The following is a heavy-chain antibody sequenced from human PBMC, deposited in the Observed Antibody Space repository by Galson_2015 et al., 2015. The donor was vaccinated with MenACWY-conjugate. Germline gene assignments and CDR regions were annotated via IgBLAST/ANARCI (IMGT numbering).Heavy chain of an antibody. D-gene: IGHD2-15*01. CDR1: GFTFNKYA. Sequence: SLRFSCATSGFTFNKYAMSWVRQAPGKGLEWVSSTSPTGGSRFYADSVRGRFTISRDNSKNTLYLQLNSLIAEDTALYYCAKDETYCSGGSCYYYYYMDVWGRETTVTVSS. CDR3: AKDETYCSGGSCYYYYYMDV. J-gene: IGHJ6*03. CDR2: TSPTGGSR. V-gene: IGHV3-23*01.